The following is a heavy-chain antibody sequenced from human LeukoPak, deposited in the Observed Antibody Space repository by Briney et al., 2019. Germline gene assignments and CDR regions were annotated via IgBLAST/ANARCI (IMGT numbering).Heavy chain of an antibody. Sequence: ASVKVSCKASGYTFTSYDINWVRQATGQGLEWMGWMNPDSTNTGYAQRFQGGVTITRNTSISTAYMELSSLRSEDTAVYYCARSSSGYYDFDYWGQGTLVTVSS. CDR1: GYTFTSYD. J-gene: IGHJ4*02. CDR3: ARSSSGYYDFDY. D-gene: IGHD3-22*01. V-gene: IGHV1-8*03. CDR2: MNPDSTNT.